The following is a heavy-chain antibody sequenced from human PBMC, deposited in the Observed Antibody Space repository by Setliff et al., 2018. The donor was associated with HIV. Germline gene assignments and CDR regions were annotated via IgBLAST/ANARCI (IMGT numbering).Heavy chain of an antibody. Sequence: PSETLSLTCTVSGDSISSYYWSWIRQPPGKGLEWIGYIYYRGSTNYNPSLRSRVTISLDTSKNQFSLKLSSVIAADTAVYYCARIFGDQGYYYGMDVWGQGTTVTVSS. CDR1: GDSISSYY. CDR3: ARIFGDQGYYYGMDV. V-gene: IGHV4-59*01. CDR2: IYYRGST. J-gene: IGHJ6*02. D-gene: IGHD3-3*01.